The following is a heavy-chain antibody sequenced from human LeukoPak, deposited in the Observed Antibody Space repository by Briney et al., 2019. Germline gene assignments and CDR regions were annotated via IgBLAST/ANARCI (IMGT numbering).Heavy chain of an antibody. Sequence: GGSLRLSCAASGSTFSSYSMNWVRQAPGKGLEWVSSISSSSSYIYYADSVKGRFTISRDNAKNSLYLQMNSLRAEDTAVNYCARRELGDCSSTSRPALDYYYYYMDVWGKGTTVTVSS. CDR3: ARRELGDCSSTSRPALDYYYYYMDV. CDR1: GSTFSSYS. J-gene: IGHJ6*03. D-gene: IGHD2-2*01. V-gene: IGHV3-21*01. CDR2: ISSSSSYI.